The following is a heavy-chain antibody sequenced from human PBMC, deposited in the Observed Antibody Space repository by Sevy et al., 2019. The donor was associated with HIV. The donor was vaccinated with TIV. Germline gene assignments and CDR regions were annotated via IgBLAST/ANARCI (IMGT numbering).Heavy chain of an antibody. CDR2: IYPSGNT. V-gene: IGHV4-4*07. CDR1: GGSISGSY. J-gene: IGHJ4*02. D-gene: IGHD6-13*01. CDR3: AREDSSTWCFHF. Sequence: SETLSLTCTVSGGSISGSYWSWIRQSAGKGLEWIGRIYPSGNTNYNPSLKSRVTMSVDTSKNHFSLKLTSVIAADTAAYYCAREDSSTWCFHFWGQGTLVTVSS.